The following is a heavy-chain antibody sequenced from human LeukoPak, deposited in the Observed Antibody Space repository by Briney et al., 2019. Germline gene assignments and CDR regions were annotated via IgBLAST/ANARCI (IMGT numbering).Heavy chain of an antibody. D-gene: IGHD2-21*01. CDR1: GGSISSYY. J-gene: IGHJ4*02. CDR3: ARGGEGLYYFDY. V-gene: IGHV4-59*01. CDR2: IYYSGST. Sequence: SETLSLTCTVSGGSISSYYWSWIRQPPGKGLEWMGYIYYSGSTNYNPSLKSRVTISVDTSKNQFSLKLSSGTAADTAVYYCARGGEGLYYFDYWGQGTLVTVSS.